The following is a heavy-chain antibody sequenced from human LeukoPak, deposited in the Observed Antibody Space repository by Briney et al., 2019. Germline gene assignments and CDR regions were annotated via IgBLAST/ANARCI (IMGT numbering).Heavy chain of an antibody. D-gene: IGHD3-9*01. V-gene: IGHV1-69*05. CDR1: GGTFSSYA. J-gene: IGHJ4*02. Sequence: ASVKVSCKASGGTFSSYAISWVRQAPGQGLEWMGRIIPIFGTANYAQKFQGRVTMTRDTSTSTVYMELSSLRSEDTAVYYCARHVGKTYYDILTGYPYYFDYWGQGTLVTVSS. CDR2: IIPIFGTA. CDR3: ARHVGKTYYDILTGYPYYFDY.